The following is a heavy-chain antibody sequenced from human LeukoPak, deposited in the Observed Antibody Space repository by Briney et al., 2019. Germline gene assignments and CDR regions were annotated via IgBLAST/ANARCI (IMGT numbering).Heavy chain of an antibody. CDR1: GFTFTRSP. J-gene: IGHJ4*02. CDR3: AKGGFVTTIDY. D-gene: IGHD4-17*01. Sequence: GGSLRLSCAASGFTFTRSPMSWVRQAPGEGLEWVSSVGVGGDTYYADSVKGRFTISRDNYKDTLYLQMNSLRADDTALYYCAKGGFVTTIDYWGQGTLVTVSS. V-gene: IGHV3-23*01. CDR2: VGVGGDT.